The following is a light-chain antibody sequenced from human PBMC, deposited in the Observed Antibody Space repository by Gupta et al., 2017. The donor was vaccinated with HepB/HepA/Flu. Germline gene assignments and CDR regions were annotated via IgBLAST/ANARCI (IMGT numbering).Light chain of an antibody. CDR3: MRHQHIPKT. J-gene: IGKJ4*01. CDR1: QSLLHSNRYND. CDR2: LSD. Sequence: DIGMTQSPLSLSVTPGEPDSTSCRSSQSLLHSNRYNDFNWYLQKPGQSPQLLIYLSDNRASGVPYRFIGIGAGTDFTLTLSSIDPEDVGVYYCMRHQHIPKTFGGGTRLEIK. V-gene: IGKV2-28*01.